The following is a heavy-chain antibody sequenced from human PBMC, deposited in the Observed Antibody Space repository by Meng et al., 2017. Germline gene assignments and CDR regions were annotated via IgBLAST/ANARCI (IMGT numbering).Heavy chain of an antibody. Sequence: QLRLEQWAEGLLKSPGTPSLTCAVYGGSVSGYDWSWIRQPPGKGLEWIGEINHSGSTNYNPSLKSRVTISVDTSKNQFSLKLSSVTAADTAVYYCARASPYDRGGYFDYWGQGTLVTVSS. V-gene: IGHV4-34*01. D-gene: IGHD3-22*01. CDR1: GGSVSGYD. CDR3: ARASPYDRGGYFDY. CDR2: INHSGST. J-gene: IGHJ4*02.